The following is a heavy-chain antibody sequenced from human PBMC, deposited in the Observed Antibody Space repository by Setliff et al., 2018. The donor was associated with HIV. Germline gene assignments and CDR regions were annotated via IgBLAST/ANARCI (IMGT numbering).Heavy chain of an antibody. CDR2: MDPKSGGA. D-gene: IGHD2-2*03. V-gene: IGHV1-2*02. J-gene: IGHJ4*02. CDR3: ATGAIGYYPPFDF. Sequence: ASVKVSCKASGYTFTTYSMHWVRQAPGQGLEWMGWMDPKSGGANPAPIFQGRVTMTTDTSITSVYLELSGLTSADTAVYYCATGAIGYYPPFDFWGQGTLVTVSS. CDR1: GYTFTTYS.